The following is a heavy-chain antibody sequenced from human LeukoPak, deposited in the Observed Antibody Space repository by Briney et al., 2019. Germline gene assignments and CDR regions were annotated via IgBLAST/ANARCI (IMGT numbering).Heavy chain of an antibody. CDR3: ASRKAAPALWVRFDY. J-gene: IGHJ4*02. V-gene: IGHV1-69*04. CDR2: IIPILGIA. D-gene: IGHD6-6*01. Sequence: ASVKVSCKASGGTFSSYAISWVRQAPGQGLEWMGRIIPILGIANYAQKFQGRVTITADKSTSTVYMELSSLRSEDTAVYYCASRKAAPALWVRFDYWGQGTLVTVSS. CDR1: GGTFSSYA.